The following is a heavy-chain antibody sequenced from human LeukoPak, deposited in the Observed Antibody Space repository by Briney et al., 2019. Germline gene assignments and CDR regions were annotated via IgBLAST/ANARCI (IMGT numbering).Heavy chain of an antibody. V-gene: IGHV4-59*01. J-gene: IGHJ4*02. CDR3: ARASPYSGSYLIDY. CDR2: IYYSGST. CDR1: GGSISSYY. Sequence: SETLSLTCTVAGGSISSYYWSWIRQPPGKGLEWSGYIYYSGSTNYNPSLKSRVTISVDTSKNQFSLKLSSVTAADTAVYYCARASPYSGSYLIDYWGQGTLVTVSS. D-gene: IGHD1-26*01.